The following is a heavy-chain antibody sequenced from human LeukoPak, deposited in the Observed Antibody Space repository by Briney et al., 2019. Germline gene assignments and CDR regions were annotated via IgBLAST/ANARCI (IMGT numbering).Heavy chain of an antibody. Sequence: GGSLRLSCAASGFTFSNFAMSWVRQAPGKGLEWVSSISGSGGSTYYADSVKGRFTISRDNAKNSLYLQMNSLRAEDTAVYYCARNYYGDYLSRGVYFDYWGQGTLVTVSS. CDR2: ISGSGGST. J-gene: IGHJ4*02. CDR1: GFTFSNFA. V-gene: IGHV3-23*01. CDR3: ARNYYGDYLSRGVYFDY. D-gene: IGHD4-17*01.